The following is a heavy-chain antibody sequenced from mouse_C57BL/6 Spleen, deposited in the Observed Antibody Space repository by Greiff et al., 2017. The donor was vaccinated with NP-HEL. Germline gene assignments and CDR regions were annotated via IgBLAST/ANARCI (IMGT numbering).Heavy chain of an antibody. J-gene: IGHJ4*01. Sequence: ESGPGLVKPSQSLSLTCSVTGYSITSGYYWNWIRQFPGNKLEWMGYISYDGSNNYNPSLKNRISITRDTSKNQFFLKLNSVTTEDTATYYCARVTVTRAMDYWGQGTSVTVSS. V-gene: IGHV3-6*01. CDR3: ARVTVTRAMDY. D-gene: IGHD2-2*01. CDR1: GYSITSGYY. CDR2: ISYDGSN.